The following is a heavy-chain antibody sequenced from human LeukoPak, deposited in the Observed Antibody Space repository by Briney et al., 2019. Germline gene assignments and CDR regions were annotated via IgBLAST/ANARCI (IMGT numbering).Heavy chain of an antibody. CDR1: GYTFTDYY. CDR2: INPTSGGT. CDR3: ARSQWLIDASIDY. Sequence: ASMKVSCKASGYTFTDYYMHWVRQAPGQGLEWMGWINPTSGGTKYAQKFQGRVTMTRDTSISTAYMELSRLRSDDTAVYYCARSQWLIDASIDYWGQGTLVTVSS. V-gene: IGHV1-2*02. D-gene: IGHD6-19*01. J-gene: IGHJ4*02.